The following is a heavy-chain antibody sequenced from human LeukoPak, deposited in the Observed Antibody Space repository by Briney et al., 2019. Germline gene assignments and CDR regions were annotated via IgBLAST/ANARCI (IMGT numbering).Heavy chain of an antibody. D-gene: IGHD2-21*01. CDR1: GGSISSGGYS. CDR3: ARHSRRSDY. V-gene: IGHV4-30-2*01. CDR2: IYHSGST. Sequence: PSETLSLTCAVSGGSISSGGYSWSWIRQPPGKGLEWIGYIYHSGSTYYNPSLKSRVTISVDRSKNQFSLKLSSVTAADTAVYYCARHSRRSDYWGQGTLVTVSS. J-gene: IGHJ4*02.